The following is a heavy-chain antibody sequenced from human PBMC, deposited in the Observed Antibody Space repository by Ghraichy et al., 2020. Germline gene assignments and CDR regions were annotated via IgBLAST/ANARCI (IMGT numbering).Heavy chain of an antibody. J-gene: IGHJ4*02. D-gene: IGHD3-22*01. CDR3: ARYYYDSSGWFYDY. V-gene: IGHV4-39*02. CDR1: GGSISRSSYF. Sequence: SETLSLICIVSGGSISRSSYFWGWIRQPPGKGLEWIGSIHYTGKTDYNPSLKSRVTISVDTSKNYFSLELSSVTAADTAVYYCARYYYDSSGWFYDYWGQGTLVTVSS. CDR2: IHYTGKT.